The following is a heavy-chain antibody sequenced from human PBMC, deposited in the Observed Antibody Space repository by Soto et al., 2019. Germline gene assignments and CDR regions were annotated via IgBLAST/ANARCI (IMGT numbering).Heavy chain of an antibody. V-gene: IGHV1-18*01. Sequence: QVQLVQSGAEVKKPGASVKVSCKASGYTFTSYGINWVRQAPGQGLEWLGWISPYDGYTNYAQILQGRVYITRDTSTKTAYMELRSLRSDDTAMYYCARGGYYDSSGSRNYHYYGMNVWGQGTTVTVSS. CDR3: ARGGYYDSSGSRNYHYYGMNV. CDR2: ISPYDGYT. J-gene: IGHJ6*02. CDR1: GYTFTSYG. D-gene: IGHD3-22*01.